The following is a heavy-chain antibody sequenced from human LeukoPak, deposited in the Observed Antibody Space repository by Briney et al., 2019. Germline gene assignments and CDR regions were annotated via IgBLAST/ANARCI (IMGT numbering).Heavy chain of an antibody. D-gene: IGHD6-13*01. J-gene: IGHJ6*02. CDR3: ARIPPDSSSWKTYYYYYGMDV. Sequence: SVTVSCKASGGTFSSYTISWVRQAPGQGLESMGRIIPILGIANYAQKSQGRVTITADKSTSTAYMELSSLRSEDTAVYYCARIPPDSSSWKTYYYYYGMDVWGQGTTVTVSS. CDR1: GGTFSSYT. V-gene: IGHV1-69*02. CDR2: IIPILGIA.